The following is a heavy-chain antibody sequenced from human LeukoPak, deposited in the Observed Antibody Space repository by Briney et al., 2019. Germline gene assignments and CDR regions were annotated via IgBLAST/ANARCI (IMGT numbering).Heavy chain of an antibody. V-gene: IGHV3-74*01. Sequence: GGSLRLSCAASGFTFSNYLMHWVRQTPGKGLVWISRISTDGSFTNYADSVKGRFSISRDNAKNSLYLQMNNLRVEDTAVYYCAREEVKSLDNWGQGTLVTVSS. CDR1: GFTFSNYL. J-gene: IGHJ4*02. CDR3: AREEVKSLDN. CDR2: ISTDGSFT.